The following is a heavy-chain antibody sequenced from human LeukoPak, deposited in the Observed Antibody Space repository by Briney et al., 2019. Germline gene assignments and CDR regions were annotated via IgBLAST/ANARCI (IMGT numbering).Heavy chain of an antibody. J-gene: IGHJ6*03. V-gene: IGHV3-53*01. CDR3: ARALGIGYYYYYMDV. D-gene: IGHD7-27*01. Sequence: GGSLRLSCAASGFTVSSNYMSWVRQAPGKGLEWVSVIYSGGSTYYADSVKGRFTISRDNSKNTLYLQMNSLRAEDTAVYYCARALGIGYYYYYMDVWGKGTTVTVSS. CDR2: IYSGGST. CDR1: GFTVSSNY.